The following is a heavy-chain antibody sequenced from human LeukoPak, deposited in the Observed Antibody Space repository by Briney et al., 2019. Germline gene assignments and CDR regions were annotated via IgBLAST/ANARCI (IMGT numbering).Heavy chain of an antibody. Sequence: PSETLSLTCAVYGGSFSGYYWSWVRQPPGKGLEWIGSIYYSGSTYYNPSLKSRVTISVDTSKNQFSLKLSSVTAADTAVYYCARHLSIAAVDYWGQGTLVTVSS. D-gene: IGHD6-13*01. CDR2: IYYSGST. J-gene: IGHJ4*02. CDR3: ARHLSIAAVDY. V-gene: IGHV4-34*01. CDR1: GGSFSGYY.